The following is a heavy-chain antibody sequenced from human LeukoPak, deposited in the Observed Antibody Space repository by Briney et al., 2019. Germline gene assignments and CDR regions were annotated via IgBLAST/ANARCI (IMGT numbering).Heavy chain of an antibody. D-gene: IGHD4-17*01. V-gene: IGHV4-34*01. Sequence: PSETLSLTCAVNDGSFTDYYWSWIRQPPGKGLEWIGEIHYRGSTGYNPSLKSRLAISVDLSNSQFSLKLSSATAADTAVYYCARLRGAMTTVTSDFDYWGQGTLVTVSS. CDR3: ARLRGAMTTVTSDFDY. CDR2: IHYRGST. J-gene: IGHJ4*02. CDR1: DGSFTDYY.